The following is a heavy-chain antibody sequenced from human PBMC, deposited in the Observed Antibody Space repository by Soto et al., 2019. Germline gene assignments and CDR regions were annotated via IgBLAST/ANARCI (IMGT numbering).Heavy chain of an antibody. D-gene: IGHD2-21*02. J-gene: IGHJ4*02. CDR2: ISSRSDKT. CDR3: ARLPKGSLVTA. CDR1: GFSFSDHS. V-gene: IGHV3-48*02. Sequence: LVESGGDLIYPGGSLRLSCVASGFSFSDHSMNWVRQAPGKGLQWVSYISSRSDKTYYADSVKGRFTVSRDNAKSALFLQMDSLRDDDTATYYCARLPKGSLVTAWGQGTRVTVSS.